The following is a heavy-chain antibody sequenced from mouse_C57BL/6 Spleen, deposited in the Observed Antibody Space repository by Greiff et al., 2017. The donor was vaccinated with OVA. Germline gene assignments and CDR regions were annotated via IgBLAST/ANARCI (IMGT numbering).Heavy chain of an antibody. CDR1: GYTFTSYW. CDR3: ARSSYYGSSYGYAMDY. D-gene: IGHD1-1*01. Sequence: QVQLQQPGAELVKPGASVKMSCKASGYTFTSYWITWVKQRPGQGLEWIGDIYPGSGSTNYNEKFKSKATLTVDTSSSTAYMQLSSLTSEDSAVYYCARSSYYGSSYGYAMDYWGQGTSVTVSS. V-gene: IGHV1-55*01. J-gene: IGHJ4*01. CDR2: IYPGSGST.